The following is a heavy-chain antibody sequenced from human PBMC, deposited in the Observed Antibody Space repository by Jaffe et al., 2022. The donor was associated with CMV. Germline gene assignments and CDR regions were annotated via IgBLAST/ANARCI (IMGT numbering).Heavy chain of an antibody. Sequence: EVQLVESGGGMVQPGGSLRLSCAASGFTFSNFWMSWVRQAPGKGLEWVANINEDGSAKFYVDSVKGRFTISRDNAKKSLYLQMNSLRADDTAVFYCARSWWDLDWWGQGTLVTVSS. CDR3: ARSWWDLDW. J-gene: IGHJ4*02. V-gene: IGHV3-7*01. CDR2: INEDGSAK. CDR1: GFTFSNFW. D-gene: IGHD1-26*01.